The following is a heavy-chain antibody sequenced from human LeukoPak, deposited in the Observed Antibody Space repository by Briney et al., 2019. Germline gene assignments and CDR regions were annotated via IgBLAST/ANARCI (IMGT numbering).Heavy chain of an antibody. D-gene: IGHD2-2*01. CDR3: ARRYCGSTTCPNFDY. V-gene: IGHV3-13*04. Sequence: QAGGSLRLSCAASGFTFSSYDMHWVRQVTGKGLEWVSSIDSAGDTYYPGSVKGRFTISRDNAKNSVFLQMNSLRDEDTAVYYCARRYCGSTTCPNFDYWGQGILVTVSS. CDR2: IDSAGDT. CDR1: GFTFSSYD. J-gene: IGHJ4*02.